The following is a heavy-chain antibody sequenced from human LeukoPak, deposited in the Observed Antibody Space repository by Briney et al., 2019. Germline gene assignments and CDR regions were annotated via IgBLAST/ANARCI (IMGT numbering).Heavy chain of an antibody. Sequence: GSLRLSCKASGFTFTKAWMSWVRQPPGKGLEWIGEIFHSGNTKYNPSLESRVTISVDKSNHQFTLEMKSVTAADTAIYYCARDLGYYYGLDIWSRGTTVTVSS. CDR3: ARDLGYYYGLDI. J-gene: IGHJ6*02. D-gene: IGHD3-16*01. V-gene: IGHV4-4*02. CDR2: IFHSGNT. CDR1: GFTFTKAW.